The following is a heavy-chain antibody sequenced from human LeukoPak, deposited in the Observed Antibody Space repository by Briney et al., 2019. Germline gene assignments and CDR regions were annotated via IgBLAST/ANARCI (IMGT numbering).Heavy chain of an antibody. CDR3: ARDCDRSGYYCY. Sequence: ASVKVACKASGYSFSDYGISWVRQAPGQGLEWMGWTSPYNGNTNYAQKLQGRVAMTTDTSTSTAYMELRSLRSDDTAVYYCARDCDRSGYYCYWGQGTLVTVSS. V-gene: IGHV1-18*01. CDR1: GYSFSDYG. J-gene: IGHJ4*02. CDR2: TSPYNGNT. D-gene: IGHD3-22*01.